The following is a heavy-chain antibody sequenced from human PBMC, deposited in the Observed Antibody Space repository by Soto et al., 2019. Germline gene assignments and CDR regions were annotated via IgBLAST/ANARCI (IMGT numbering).Heavy chain of an antibody. D-gene: IGHD3-16*01. CDR1: GFTLSNYS. V-gene: IGHV3-48*02. J-gene: IGHJ4*02. Sequence: EVQLVESGGRLVQPGGSLRLSCAASGFTLSNYSMNWARQAPGKGLEWVSYISSSSSTIYYADSVKGRFTISRDNAKNSLYLQMNSLRDEDTAGYYCVRGGAFKIDYWGQGTLVTVSS. CDR2: ISSSSSTI. CDR3: VRGGAFKIDY.